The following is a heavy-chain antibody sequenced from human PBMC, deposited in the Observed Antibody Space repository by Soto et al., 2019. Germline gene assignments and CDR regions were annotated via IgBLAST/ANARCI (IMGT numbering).Heavy chain of an antibody. CDR2: MYYSGIS. J-gene: IGHJ4*02. V-gene: IGHV4-59*01. CDR1: GGSMNNYY. Sequence: NPSETLSLTCTVSGGSMNNYYGSWIRQTPEKGLEWIGYMYYSGISNYNSSLKSRVTISVDTSKNQFSLKLSSVTAADTAMYYCVRSGHTFGGVSWGLGPMVTVSS. D-gene: IGHD3-16*01. CDR3: VRSGHTFGGVS.